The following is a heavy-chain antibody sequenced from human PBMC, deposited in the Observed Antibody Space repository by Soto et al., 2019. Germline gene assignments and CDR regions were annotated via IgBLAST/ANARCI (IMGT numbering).Heavy chain of an antibody. V-gene: IGHV3-11*04. D-gene: IGHD3-10*01. CDR1: GFTFSDYY. CDR3: ARLLLWPPHY. Sequence: PGGSLRFSCAASGFTFSDYYFTWIRQAPGKGLEWVSYISFSGSTIYYADSVKGRFTISRDNAKNSLYLQMNSLRAEDTAVYYCARLLLWPPHYWGQGTLVTVSS. J-gene: IGHJ4*02. CDR2: ISFSGSTI.